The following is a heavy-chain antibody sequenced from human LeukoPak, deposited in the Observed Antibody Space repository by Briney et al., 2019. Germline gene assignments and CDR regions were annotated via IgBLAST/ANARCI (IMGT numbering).Heavy chain of an antibody. Sequence: SETLSLTCTVSGGSINSYYWSWIRQPPGKGLEWIGYIYYSGSTNYNPSLKSRVTISVDRSKNQFSLKLSSVTAADTAVYYCARVRDCSGGSCYHGGHFDYWGQGTLVTVSS. CDR2: IYYSGST. V-gene: IGHV4-59*12. CDR1: GGSINSYY. CDR3: ARVRDCSGGSCYHGGHFDY. D-gene: IGHD2-15*01. J-gene: IGHJ4*02.